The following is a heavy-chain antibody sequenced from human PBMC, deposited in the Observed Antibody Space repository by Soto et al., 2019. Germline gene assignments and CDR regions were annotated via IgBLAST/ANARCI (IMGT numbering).Heavy chain of an antibody. CDR3: ARDLRTVAGIYYYYYGMDV. Sequence: APVKVSCKASGYTFPSYGINWVRQAPGQGLEWMGWINTYNGNTNYAQEFQGRVTMTTDTSTSTVYMELRSLRSDDTAVYYCARDLRTVAGIYYYYYGMDVWGQGTTVTVSS. D-gene: IGHD6-19*01. V-gene: IGHV1-18*01. CDR2: INTYNGNT. CDR1: GYTFPSYG. J-gene: IGHJ6*02.